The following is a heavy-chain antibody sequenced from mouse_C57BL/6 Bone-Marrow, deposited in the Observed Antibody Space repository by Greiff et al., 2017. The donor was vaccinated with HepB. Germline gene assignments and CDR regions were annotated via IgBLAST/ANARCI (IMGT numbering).Heavy chain of an antibody. D-gene: IGHD1-1*01. J-gene: IGHJ4*01. V-gene: IGHV1-55*01. CDR1: GYTFTSYW. CDR3: ARSLIYYYGSSYVTYYAMDY. CDR2: IYPGSGST. Sequence: VQLQQPGAELVKHGASVKMSCKASGYTFTSYWITWVKQRPGQGLEWIGDIYPGSGSTNYNEKFKSKATLTVDTSSSTAYMQLSSLTSEDSAVYYCARSLIYYYGSSYVTYYAMDYWGQGTSVTVSS.